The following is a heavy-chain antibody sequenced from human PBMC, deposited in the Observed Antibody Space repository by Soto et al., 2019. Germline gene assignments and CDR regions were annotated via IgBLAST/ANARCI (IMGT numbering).Heavy chain of an antibody. CDR1: GGSISSYC. Sequence: PSETLSLTCTVSGGSISSYCWSWIRQPPGKGLEWIGYIYYSGSTNYNPSLKSRVTISVDTSKNQFSLKLSSVTAADTAVHYCARLRYYYYGMDVWGQGTTVTVSS. CDR3: ARLRYYYYGMDV. J-gene: IGHJ6*02. V-gene: IGHV4-59*01. CDR2: IYYSGST.